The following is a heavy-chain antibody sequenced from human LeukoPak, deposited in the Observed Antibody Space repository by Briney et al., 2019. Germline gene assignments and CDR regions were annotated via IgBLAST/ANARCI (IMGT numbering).Heavy chain of an antibody. V-gene: IGHV3-7*01. CDR2: IRQDDSEK. CDR1: GFTFSDYW. J-gene: IGHJ6*03. CDR3: ARVGYCSSTSCYPYYYYMDV. Sequence: GGSLRLSCSASGFTFSDYWMMWVRQAPGKGLEWVGDIRQDDSEKYYVDSVKGRFTISRDNAKNSLYLQMNSLRAEDTAVYYCARVGYCSSTSCYPYYYYMDVWGKGTTVTVSS. D-gene: IGHD2-2*01.